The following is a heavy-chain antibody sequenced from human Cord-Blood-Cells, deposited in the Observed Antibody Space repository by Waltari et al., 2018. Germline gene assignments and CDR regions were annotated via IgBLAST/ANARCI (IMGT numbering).Heavy chain of an antibody. V-gene: IGHV1-69*06. CDR1: GGPFSSYA. CDR3: AREGETGDPAPFDY. CDR2: IIPIFGTA. Sequence: QVQLVQSGAEVKKPGSSVKVSCKASGGPFSSYALSWVRKAPGQGLEWMGGIIPIFGTANYAQKFQGRVTITADKSTSTAYMELSSLRSEDTAVYYCAREGETGDPAPFDYWGQGTLVTVSS. J-gene: IGHJ4*02. D-gene: IGHD7-27*01.